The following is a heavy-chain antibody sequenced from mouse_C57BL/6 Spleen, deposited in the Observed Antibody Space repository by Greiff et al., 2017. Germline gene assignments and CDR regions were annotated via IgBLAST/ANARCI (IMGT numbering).Heavy chain of an antibody. Sequence: VQLQQSGAELVKPGASVQISCKASGYAFSSYWMNWVKQRPGKGLEWIGQIYPGDGDTNYNGKFKGKATLTADKSSSTAYMQLSSLTSEDSAVYFGARRGLTGTLDYWGQGTTRTVSS. CDR2: IYPGDGDT. CDR1: GYAFSSYW. CDR3: ARRGLTGTLDY. J-gene: IGHJ2*01. D-gene: IGHD4-1*01. V-gene: IGHV1-80*01.